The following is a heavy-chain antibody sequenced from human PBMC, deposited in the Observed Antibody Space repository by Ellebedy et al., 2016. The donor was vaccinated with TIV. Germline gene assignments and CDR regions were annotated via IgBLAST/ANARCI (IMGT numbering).Heavy chain of an antibody. Sequence: ASVKVSCKASGYTFTGYYMHWVRQAPGQGLEWMGWINPNSGGTNYAQKFQGRVTMTRDTSISTAYMELSRLRSDDTAVYYCASKPGIAAAGTVKDYGMDVWGQGTTVTVSS. D-gene: IGHD6-13*01. J-gene: IGHJ6*02. CDR2: INPNSGGT. CDR3: ASKPGIAAAGTVKDYGMDV. CDR1: GYTFTGYY. V-gene: IGHV1-2*02.